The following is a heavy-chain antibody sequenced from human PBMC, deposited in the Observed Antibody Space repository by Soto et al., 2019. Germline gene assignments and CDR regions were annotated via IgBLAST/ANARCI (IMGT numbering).Heavy chain of an antibody. V-gene: IGHV1-3*01. CDR2: INAGNGNT. CDR1: GYTFTSYA. Sequence: ASVKVSCKASGYTFTSYAMHWVRQAPGQRLEWMGWINAGNGNTKYSQKFHGRVTITRDTSASTAYMELSSLRSEDTAVYYCASMRDDFWSGFDYWGQGTLVTVSS. D-gene: IGHD3-3*01. CDR3: ASMRDDFWSGFDY. J-gene: IGHJ4*02.